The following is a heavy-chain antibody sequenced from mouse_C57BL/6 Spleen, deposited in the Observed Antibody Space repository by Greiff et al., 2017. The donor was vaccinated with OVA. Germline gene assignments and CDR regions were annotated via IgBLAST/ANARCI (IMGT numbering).Heavy chain of an antibody. V-gene: IGHV1-80*01. CDR2: IYPGDGDT. Sequence: QVQLQQSGAELVKPGASVTLSCKASGYAFSSYWMNWVKQRPGKGLEWIGPIYPGDGDTNYTGKFKGKATLTADKSSSTAYMQLSSLTSEDSAVYFCARWRSYYFDGWGQGTTLTVAS. J-gene: IGHJ2*01. CDR1: GYAFSSYW. CDR3: ARWRSYYFDG.